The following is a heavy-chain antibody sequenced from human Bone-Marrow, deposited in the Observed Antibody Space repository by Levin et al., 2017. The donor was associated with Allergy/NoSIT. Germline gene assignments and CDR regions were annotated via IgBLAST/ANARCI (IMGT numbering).Heavy chain of an antibody. CDR1: GFAFSNYA. CDR3: AKGGDILTGHFLTYFDK. J-gene: IGHJ4*02. V-gene: IGHV3-23*01. Sequence: GGSLRLSCVASGFAFSNYAMSWVRQTPGKGPEWVSGITGGATKTYYADSVKGRFSISRDNSKNTLNLQMSSLRAEDTAVYYCAKGGDILTGHFLTYFDKWGQGTLVTVSS. CDR2: ITGGATKT. D-gene: IGHD3-9*01.